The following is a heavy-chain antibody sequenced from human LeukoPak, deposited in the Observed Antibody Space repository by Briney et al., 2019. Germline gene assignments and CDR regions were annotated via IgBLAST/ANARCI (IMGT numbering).Heavy chain of an antibody. V-gene: IGHV4-34*01. CDR2: INHSGST. D-gene: IGHD2-15*01. J-gene: IGHJ4*02. Sequence: SETLSLTCAVYGGSFSGYYWSWIRQPPGKGLEWIGEINHSGSTNYNPSLKSRVTISVDTSKNQFSLKLSSVTAADTAVYYCARKVGEVVAATAFDYWGQGTLVTVSS. CDR3: ARKVGEVVAATAFDY. CDR1: GGSFSGYY.